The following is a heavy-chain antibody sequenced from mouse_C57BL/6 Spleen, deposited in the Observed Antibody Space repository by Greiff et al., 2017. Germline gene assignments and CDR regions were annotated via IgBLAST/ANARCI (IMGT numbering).Heavy chain of an antibody. J-gene: IGHJ4*01. V-gene: IGHV1-74*01. Sequence: QVQLQQPGAELVKPGASVKVSCKASGYTFTSYWMHWVKQRPGQGLEWIGRIYPSDSATNYNQKFKGKATLTVNKSSGTAYMQLSSLTSEDSAVYYCAIGYDYSYAMDYWGQGTSVTVSS. CDR3: AIGYDYSYAMDY. D-gene: IGHD2-4*01. CDR1: GYTFTSYW. CDR2: IYPSDSAT.